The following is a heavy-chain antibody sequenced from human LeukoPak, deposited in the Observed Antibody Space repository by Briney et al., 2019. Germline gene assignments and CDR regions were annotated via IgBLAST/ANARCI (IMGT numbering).Heavy chain of an antibody. Sequence: SETLSLTCTVSGVSISSHYWSWIRQPPGKGLEWIGYIYYSGNTNYNPALKSRLTISVETSKNQFSLRLTSVTAADTAMYYCARDYYDSRGEAVDIWGQGTMVTVSS. V-gene: IGHV4-59*11. J-gene: IGHJ3*02. D-gene: IGHD3-22*01. CDR3: ARDYYDSRGEAVDI. CDR1: GVSISSHY. CDR2: IYYSGNT.